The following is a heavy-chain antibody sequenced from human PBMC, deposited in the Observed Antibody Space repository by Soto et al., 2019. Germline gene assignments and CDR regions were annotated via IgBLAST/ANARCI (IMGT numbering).Heavy chain of an antibody. CDR3: AKARPLGIAVAGPVDY. CDR1: GFTFSSYG. CDR2: ISYDGSNK. V-gene: IGHV3-30*18. D-gene: IGHD6-19*01. J-gene: IGHJ4*02. Sequence: QVQLVESGGGVVQPGRSLRLSCAASGFTFSSYGMHWVRQAPGKGLEWVAVISYDGSNKYYADSVKGRFTISRDNSKNTLYLQMNSLRAEDTAVYYCAKARPLGIAVAGPVDYWGQGTLVTVSS.